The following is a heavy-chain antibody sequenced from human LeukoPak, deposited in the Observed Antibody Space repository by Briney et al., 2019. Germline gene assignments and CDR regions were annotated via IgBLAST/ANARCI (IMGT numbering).Heavy chain of an antibody. CDR2: IIPIFGTA. CDR1: GYTFTSYG. V-gene: IGHV1-69*05. Sequence: SVKVSCKASGYTFTSYGISGVRQAPGQGLEWMGRIIPIFGTANYAQKFQGRVTITTDESTSTAYMELSSLRSEDTAVYYCARSGDPRIFGVVRGGLFDYRGQGTLVTVSS. J-gene: IGHJ4*02. D-gene: IGHD3-3*02. CDR3: ARSGDPRIFGVVRGGLFDY.